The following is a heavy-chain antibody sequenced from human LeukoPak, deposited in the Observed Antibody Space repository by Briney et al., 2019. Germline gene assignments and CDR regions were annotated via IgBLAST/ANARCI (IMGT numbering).Heavy chain of an antibody. D-gene: IGHD3-10*01. Sequence: SETLSLTCTVSGGSISSYYWSWIRQPAGKGLEWIGRIYTSGSTNYNPSLKSRVTMSVDTSKNQFSLKLSSVTAADTAVYYCARDAYCYGSGSYPFDYWGQGTLVTVSS. CDR2: IYTSGST. CDR3: ARDAYCYGSGSYPFDY. CDR1: GGSISSYY. J-gene: IGHJ4*02. V-gene: IGHV4-4*07.